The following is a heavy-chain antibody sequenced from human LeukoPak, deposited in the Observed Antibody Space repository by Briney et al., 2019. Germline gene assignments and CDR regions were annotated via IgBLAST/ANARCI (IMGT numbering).Heavy chain of an antibody. Sequence: ASVKVSCKAPGYTFTSYAMNWVRQAPGQGLEWMGWINTNTGNPTYAQGFTGRFVFSLDTSVSTAYLQISSLKAEDTAVYYCARVPLKEYQLPPGYYYMDVWGKGTTVTVSS. CDR2: INTNTGNP. CDR3: ARVPLKEYQLPPGYYYMDV. J-gene: IGHJ6*03. CDR1: GYTFTSYA. D-gene: IGHD2-2*01. V-gene: IGHV7-4-1*02.